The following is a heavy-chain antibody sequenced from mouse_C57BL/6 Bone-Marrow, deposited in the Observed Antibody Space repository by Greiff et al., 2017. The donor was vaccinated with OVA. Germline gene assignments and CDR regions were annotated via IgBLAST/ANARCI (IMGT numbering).Heavy chain of an antibody. CDR3: ARGGSPDY. V-gene: IGHV5-4*01. D-gene: IGHD1-1*02. CDR2: ISDGGSYT. CDR1: GFTFSSYA. J-gene: IGHJ2*01. Sequence: EVQLVESGGGLVKPGGSLKLSCAASGFTFSSYAMSWVRQTPEKRLEWVATISDGGSYTYYPDNVKGRFTISRDNAKNNLYLQMSHLKSEDTAMYYCARGGSPDYWGQGTTLTVSS.